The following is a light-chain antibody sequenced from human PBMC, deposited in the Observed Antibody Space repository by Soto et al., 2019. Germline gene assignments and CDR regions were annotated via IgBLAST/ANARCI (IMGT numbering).Light chain of an antibody. CDR1: SSDVGGYKL. V-gene: IGLV2-23*01. J-gene: IGLJ3*02. CDR3: CSSASSCV. CDR2: EGS. Sequence: QSALTQPASVSGSPGQSITISCTGTSSDVGGYKLVSWYQQHPGKAPKLIIYEGSKRPSGVSNRFSGSKSGNTASLTISGLQAEDEADYYCCSSASSCVFGGGTKLTVL.